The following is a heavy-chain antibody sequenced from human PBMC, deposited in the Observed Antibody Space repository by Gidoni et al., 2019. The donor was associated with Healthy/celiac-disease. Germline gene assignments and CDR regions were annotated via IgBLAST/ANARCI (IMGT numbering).Heavy chain of an antibody. D-gene: IGHD6-19*01. V-gene: IGHV3-9*01. CDR1: GFTFDDYA. Sequence: EVQLVESGGGLVQPGRSLSLSCSASGFTFDDYAMHWVRQAPGKGLEWVSGISWNSGSIGDADSVKGRFTISRDNAKNSLYLQMNSLRAEDTALYYCAKDAGEGYSSGKTFFDYWGQGTLVTVSS. CDR2: ISWNSGSI. J-gene: IGHJ4*02. CDR3: AKDAGEGYSSGKTFFDY.